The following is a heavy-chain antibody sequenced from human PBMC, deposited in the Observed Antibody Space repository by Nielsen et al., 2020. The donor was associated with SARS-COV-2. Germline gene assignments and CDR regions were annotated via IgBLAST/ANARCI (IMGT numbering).Heavy chain of an antibody. CDR2: IYSGGST. CDR1: GLTVSSNY. V-gene: IGHV3-53*01. J-gene: IGHJ5*02. D-gene: IGHD3-10*01. Sequence: GESLKISCAASGLTVSSNYMSWVRQAPGKGLEWVSVIYSGGSTYYADSVKGRFTISRDNSKNTLYLQMNSLRAEDTAVYYCARDLVTMVRGVIISHWFDPWGQGTLVTVSS. CDR3: ARDLVTMVRGVIISHWFDP.